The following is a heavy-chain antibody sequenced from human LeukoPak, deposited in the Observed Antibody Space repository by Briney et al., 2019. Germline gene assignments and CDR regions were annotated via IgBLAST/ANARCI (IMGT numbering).Heavy chain of an antibody. CDR2: ISSSSSYI. J-gene: IGHJ4*02. D-gene: IGHD4-17*01. CDR3: ARDRGTVTTWVDY. V-gene: IGHV3-21*01. CDR1: GFTFSSCA. Sequence: GGSLRLSCAASGFTFSSCAMTWVRQAPGKGLEWVSFISSSSSYIHYADSVKGRFTISRDNAKNSLYLQMNSLRAEDTAVYYCARDRGTVTTWVDYWGQGTLVTVSS.